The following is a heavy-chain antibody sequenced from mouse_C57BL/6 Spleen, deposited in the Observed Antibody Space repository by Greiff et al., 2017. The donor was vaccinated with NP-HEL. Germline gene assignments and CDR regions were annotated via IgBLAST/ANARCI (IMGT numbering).Heavy chain of an antibody. CDR3: APEDPYGSSYGGYFDV. Sequence: VKLQQPGAELVKPGASVKVSCKASGYTFTSYWMHWVKQRPGQGLEWIGRIHPSDSDTNYNQKFKGKATLTVDKSSSTAYMQLSSLTSEDSAVYYCAPEDPYGSSYGGYFDVWGTGTTVTVSS. V-gene: IGHV1-74*01. CDR1: GYTFTSYW. D-gene: IGHD1-1*01. J-gene: IGHJ1*03. CDR2: IHPSDSDT.